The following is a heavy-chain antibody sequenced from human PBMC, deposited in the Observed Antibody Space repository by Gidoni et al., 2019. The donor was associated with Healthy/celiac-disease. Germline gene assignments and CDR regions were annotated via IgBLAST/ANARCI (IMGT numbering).Heavy chain of an antibody. CDR2: IIPIFGTA. Sequence: QVQLVQSGAEVMKPGSSVKVSCKASGGTFSSYAISWVRQAPGQGLEWMGGIIPIFGTANYAQKFQGRVTITADKSTSTAYMELSSLRSEDTTVYYCARDRIPRGGGDSFDYWGQGTLVTVSS. J-gene: IGHJ4*02. V-gene: IGHV1-69*06. CDR1: GGTFSSYA. D-gene: IGHD2-21*02. CDR3: ARDRIPRGGGDSFDY.